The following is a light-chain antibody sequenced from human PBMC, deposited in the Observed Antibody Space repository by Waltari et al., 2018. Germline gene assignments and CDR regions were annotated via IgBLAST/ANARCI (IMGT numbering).Light chain of an antibody. CDR2: QDN. Sequence: SYELPQPPSVSVSPGQTASITCSGDNLGDKFACWYQQKPGQSPLLVIYQDNNRPSGIPERFSGSNSGNTATLTISGTQAMDEGDYYCQAWDSTTVVFGGGTKLTVL. V-gene: IGLV3-1*01. CDR3: QAWDSTTVV. J-gene: IGLJ2*01. CDR1: NLGDKF.